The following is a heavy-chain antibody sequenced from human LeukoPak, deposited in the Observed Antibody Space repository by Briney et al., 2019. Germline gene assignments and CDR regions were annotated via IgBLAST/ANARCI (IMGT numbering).Heavy chain of an antibody. J-gene: IGHJ4*02. V-gene: IGHV1-69*05. CDR2: IIPIFGTA. Sequence: SSVKVSCKASGGTFSSDAISSVRQAPGQGLEWMGRIIPIFGTANYAQKFQGRVTITTDESTSTAYMELSSLRSEDTAVYYCAYSSSSGGYYFDYWGQGTLVTVSS. CDR3: AYSSSSGGYYFDY. CDR1: GGTFSSDA. D-gene: IGHD6-6*01.